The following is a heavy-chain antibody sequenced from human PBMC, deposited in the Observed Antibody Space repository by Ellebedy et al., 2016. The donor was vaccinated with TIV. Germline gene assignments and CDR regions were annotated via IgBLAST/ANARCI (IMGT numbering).Heavy chain of an antibody. Sequence: KVSCKASGGTFSSYAISWVRQMPGKGLEWMGIIYPGDSDTRYSPSFQGQVTISADKSISTANLQWSSLKASDTAMYYCARSRPPYYCSSTSCPGDNFDYWGQGTLVTVSS. CDR3: ARSRPPYYCSSTSCPGDNFDY. V-gene: IGHV5-51*01. D-gene: IGHD2-2*01. CDR1: GGTFSSYA. J-gene: IGHJ4*02. CDR2: IYPGDSDT.